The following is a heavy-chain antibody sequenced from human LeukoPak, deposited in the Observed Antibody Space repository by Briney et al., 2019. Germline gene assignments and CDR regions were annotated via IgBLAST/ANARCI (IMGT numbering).Heavy chain of an antibody. J-gene: IGHJ3*02. Sequence: SVKVSCKPSGYTFGTHWMHWVRQAPGQGLEWMGGIIPIFGTANYAQKFQGRVTITADESTSTAYMELSSLRSEDTAVYYCARLSTYYYDSSGYYYGGSAFDIWGQGTMVTVSS. CDR2: IIPIFGTA. CDR1: GYTFGTHW. D-gene: IGHD3-22*01. V-gene: IGHV1-69*13. CDR3: ARLSTYYYDSSGYYYGGSAFDI.